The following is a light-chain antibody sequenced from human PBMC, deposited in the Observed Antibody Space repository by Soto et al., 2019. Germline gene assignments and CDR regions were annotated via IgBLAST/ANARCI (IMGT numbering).Light chain of an antibody. CDR3: SSYTSSSTQV. V-gene: IGLV2-14*01. CDR2: DVS. J-gene: IGLJ2*01. Sequence: QSALTQPASVSGSPGQSITISCTGTSSDVGGYNYVSWYQQHPGKAPKLMIYDVSNLPSGVSNRFSDSKSGNTASLTISGLQAEDEYYYYCSSYTSSSTQVFGGGTKLTVL. CDR1: SSDVGGYNY.